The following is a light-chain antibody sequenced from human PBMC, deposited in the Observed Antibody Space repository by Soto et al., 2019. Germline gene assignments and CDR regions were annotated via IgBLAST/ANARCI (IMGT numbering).Light chain of an antibody. V-gene: IGKV3-20*01. CDR2: GAA. CDR3: QQYYSSPLT. Sequence: EIVLTQSPGTLSLSPGDRATLSCRASQSVTSSHLAWYQQKPGQGPRLLIYGAASRATGIPDRFSGSGSGTDYTLTISGLEPEDFAVYYCQQYYSSPLTSGGGTKVEIK. CDR1: QSVTSSH. J-gene: IGKJ4*01.